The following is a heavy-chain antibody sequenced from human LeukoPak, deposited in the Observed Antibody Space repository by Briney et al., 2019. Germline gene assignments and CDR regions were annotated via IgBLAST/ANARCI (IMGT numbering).Heavy chain of an antibody. CDR2: IRSDGSST. V-gene: IGHV3-74*01. CDR1: GFTFNTYW. Sequence: GGSLRLSCAASGFTFNTYWMHWVRQAPGKGLVWVSRIRSDGSSTSYADSVRGRFTISRDNAKNTLYLQMNSLRAEDTAVYYCAGVLGVRNLAYFDYWGHGTLVTVSS. D-gene: IGHD3-16*01. CDR3: AGVLGVRNLAYFDY. J-gene: IGHJ4*01.